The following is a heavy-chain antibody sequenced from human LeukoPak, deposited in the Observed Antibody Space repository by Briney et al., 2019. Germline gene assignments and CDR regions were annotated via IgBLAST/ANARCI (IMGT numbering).Heavy chain of an antibody. CDR3: ASGGFYYRPSSYAFDI. D-gene: IGHD3-22*01. CDR2: INNSGST. Sequence: PSETLSLTCAVYGGSFSGYYWSWIRQPPGKGLEWVGEINNSGSTNYNPSLKSGGTISGDTSKNQFSLQLSSATAADTAVHHCASGGFYYRPSSYAFDIWGEGTMVTLSS. V-gene: IGHV4-34*01. J-gene: IGHJ3*02. CDR1: GGSFSGYY.